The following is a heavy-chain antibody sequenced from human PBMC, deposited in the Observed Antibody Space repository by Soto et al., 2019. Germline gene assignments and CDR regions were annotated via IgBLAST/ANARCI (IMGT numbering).Heavy chain of an antibody. V-gene: IGHV3-33*01. D-gene: IGHD3-3*01. CDR2: IWYDGSNK. CDR3: ARDVRFLEWLSARGMDV. Sequence: LRLSCAASGFTFSSYGMHWVRQAPGKGLEWVAVIWYDGSNKYYADSVMGRFTISRDNSKNTLYLQMNSLRAEDTAVYYCARDVRFLEWLSARGMDVWGQGTTVTVSS. CDR1: GFTFSSYG. J-gene: IGHJ6*02.